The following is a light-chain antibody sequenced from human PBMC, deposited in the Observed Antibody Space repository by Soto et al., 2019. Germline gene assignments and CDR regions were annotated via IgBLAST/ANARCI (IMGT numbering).Light chain of an antibody. V-gene: IGLV4-69*01. J-gene: IGLJ2*01. CDR2: LNNDGSH. Sequence: QPVLTQSPSASASLGASVKLTCTLCSGHSSYAIAWHQKQPGKGPRYLMDLNNDGSHTKGDGIPDRFSGSSSGAERYLIISSLQSEDEADYYCQTWGTGFQVFGGGTKVTVL. CDR1: SGHSSYA. CDR3: QTWGTGFQV.